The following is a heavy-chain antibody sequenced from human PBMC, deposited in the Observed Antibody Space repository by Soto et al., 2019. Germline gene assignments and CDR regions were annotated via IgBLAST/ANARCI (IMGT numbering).Heavy chain of an antibody. D-gene: IGHD3-22*01. CDR2: IIPIFGTT. CDR3: ARDRTDSGYYTHWLDP. J-gene: IGHJ5*02. V-gene: IGHV1-69*06. CDR1: GGTLGSDA. Sequence: AVEVSCKASGGTLGSDAITWVRQAPGQGLEWVGRIIPIFGTTNYAQNLQGRVTISADKSTLTSYMELHSLTSDDTALYYCARDRTDSGYYTHWLDPWGQGTQVTV.